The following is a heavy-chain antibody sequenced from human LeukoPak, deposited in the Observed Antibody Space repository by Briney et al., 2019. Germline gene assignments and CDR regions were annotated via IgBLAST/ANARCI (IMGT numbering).Heavy chain of an antibody. Sequence: LSGGSLRLSCAASGFTFSNDWMSWVRQAPGKGLEWVANIKQDGSEKYYVASVKGRFTISRDNAKNSLYLQMNSLRAEDTAVYYCVRKSMAAPGYWGQGTLVTVSS. CDR2: IKQDGSEK. J-gene: IGHJ4*02. D-gene: IGHD2/OR15-2a*01. CDR3: VRKSMAAPGY. CDR1: GFTFSNDW. V-gene: IGHV3-7*01.